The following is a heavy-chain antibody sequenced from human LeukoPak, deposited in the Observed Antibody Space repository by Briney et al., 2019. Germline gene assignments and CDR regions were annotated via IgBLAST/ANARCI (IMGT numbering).Heavy chain of an antibody. CDR2: IIPIFGTA. V-gene: IGHV1-69*05. J-gene: IGHJ3*02. CDR3: ARGTKGGIVGATGAFDI. D-gene: IGHD1-26*01. CDR1: GGTFSGYA. Sequence: ASVKVSCKASGGTFSGYAISWVRQAPGQGLEWMGRIIPIFGTANYAQKFQGRVTITTDESTSTAYMELSSLRSEDTAVYYCARGTKGGIVGATGAFDIWGQGTMVTVSS.